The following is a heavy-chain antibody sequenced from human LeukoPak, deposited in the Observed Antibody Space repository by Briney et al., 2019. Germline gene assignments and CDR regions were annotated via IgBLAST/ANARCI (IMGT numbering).Heavy chain of an antibody. V-gene: IGHV4-61*02. Sequence: PSQTLSLTCTVSAGSISSGNYYWSWIRQPAGKGLEWIGRIDTSGSTNYNPSLKSRVTISVDTSKNQFSLKLSSVSAADTAVYYCARHWDYYYYMDVWGKGTTVTISS. J-gene: IGHJ6*03. D-gene: IGHD3-16*01. CDR3: ARHWDYYYYMDV. CDR2: IDTSGST. CDR1: AGSISSGNYY.